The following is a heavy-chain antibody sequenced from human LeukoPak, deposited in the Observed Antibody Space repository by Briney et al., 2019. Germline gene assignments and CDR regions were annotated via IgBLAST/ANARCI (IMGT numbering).Heavy chain of an antibody. V-gene: IGHV4-59*01. CDR2: IYYSGST. CDR3: AREVPIHSSGYPDAFDI. J-gene: IGHJ3*02. CDR1: GGSISSYY. D-gene: IGHD3-22*01. Sequence: SETLSLTCTVSGGSISSYYWSWIRQPPGKGLEWIGYIYYSGSTNYNPSLKSRVTISVDTSKNQFSLKLSSVTAADTAVYYCAREVPIHSSGYPDAFDIWGQGTMVTVSS.